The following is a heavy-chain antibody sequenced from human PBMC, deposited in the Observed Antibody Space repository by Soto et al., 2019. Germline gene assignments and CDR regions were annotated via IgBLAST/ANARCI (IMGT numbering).Heavy chain of an antibody. CDR2: INPNSGGT. V-gene: IGHV1-2*02. J-gene: IGHJ5*02. Sequence: ASVKVSCKASGYTFTGYYMHWVRQAPGQGLEWMGWINPNSGGTNYAQKFQGRVTMTRDTSISTAYMELSRLRSDDTAVYYCARDSPAIAAVNWFDPWGQRTLVTVSS. CDR3: ARDSPAIAAVNWFDP. D-gene: IGHD6-13*01. CDR1: GYTFTGYY.